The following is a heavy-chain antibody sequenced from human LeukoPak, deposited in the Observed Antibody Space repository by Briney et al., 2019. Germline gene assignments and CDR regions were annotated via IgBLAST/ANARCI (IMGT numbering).Heavy chain of an antibody. CDR3: AREVADYDYVWGSYRHNWFDP. V-gene: IGHV1-69*06. D-gene: IGHD3-16*02. Sequence: ASVKVSCKASGGTFSSYAISWVRQAPGQGLEWMGGIIPIFGTANYAQKLQGRVTITADKSTSTAYMELSSLRSEDTAVYYCAREVADYDYVWGSYRHNWFDPWGQGTLVTVSS. CDR1: GGTFSSYA. J-gene: IGHJ5*02. CDR2: IIPIFGTA.